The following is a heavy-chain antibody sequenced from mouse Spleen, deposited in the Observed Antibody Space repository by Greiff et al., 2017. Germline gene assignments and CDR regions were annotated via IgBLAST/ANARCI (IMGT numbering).Heavy chain of an antibody. V-gene: IGHV1-69*02. CDR1: GYTFTSYW. CDR2: IDPSDSYT. CDR3: ARCITTAPYWYFDV. Sequence: QVQLQQSGAELAKPGASVKLSCKASGYTFTSYWMHWVKQRPGQGLEWIGEIDPSDSYTNYNQKFKGKATLTVDKSSSTAYMQLSSLTSEDSAVYYCARCITTAPYWYFDVWGAGTTVTVSS. D-gene: IGHD1-2*01. J-gene: IGHJ1*01.